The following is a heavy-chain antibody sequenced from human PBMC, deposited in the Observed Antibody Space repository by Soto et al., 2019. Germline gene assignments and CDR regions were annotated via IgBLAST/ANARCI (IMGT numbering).Heavy chain of an antibody. D-gene: IGHD1-26*01. CDR2: IYHSGST. Sequence: QVQLQESGPGLVKPSGTLSLTCAVSGGSISSSNWWSWVRQPPGKGLEWIGEIYHSGSTNYNPSLKSRGTISVDKSKNQFSLKLRSVTAADTAVYYCARVSGSYYYGMDGWGQGTTVTVSS. J-gene: IGHJ6*02. V-gene: IGHV4-4*02. CDR3: ARVSGSYYYGMDG. CDR1: GGSISSSNW.